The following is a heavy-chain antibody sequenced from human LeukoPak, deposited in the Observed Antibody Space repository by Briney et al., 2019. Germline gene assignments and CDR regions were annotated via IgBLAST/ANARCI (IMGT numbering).Heavy chain of an antibody. CDR2: ISAYNGNT. Sequence: ASVKVSCKASGYTFISYGISWVRQAPGQGLGWMGWISAYNGNTNYAQKLQSRVTMTTDTSTSTAYMELRSLRSDDTAVYYCARDNGGHVPYYFDYWGQGTLVTVSS. CDR3: ARDNGGHVPYYFDY. J-gene: IGHJ4*02. V-gene: IGHV1-18*04. D-gene: IGHD2-8*01. CDR1: GYTFISYG.